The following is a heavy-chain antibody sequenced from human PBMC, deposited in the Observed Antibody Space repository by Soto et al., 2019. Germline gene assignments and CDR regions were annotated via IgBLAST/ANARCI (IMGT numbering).Heavy chain of an antibody. Sequence: QVQLQVSGPGLVKPSGTLSLTCAVSGGSISSSNWWSWVRQPPGKGLEWIGEIYHSGSTNYNPSLKSRVTISVDKSKNQFSLKLSSVTAADTAVYYCAKLGYCSGGSCSMGVDYWGQGTLVTVSS. V-gene: IGHV4-4*02. CDR2: IYHSGST. CDR1: GGSISSSNW. CDR3: AKLGYCSGGSCSMGVDY. D-gene: IGHD2-15*01. J-gene: IGHJ4*02.